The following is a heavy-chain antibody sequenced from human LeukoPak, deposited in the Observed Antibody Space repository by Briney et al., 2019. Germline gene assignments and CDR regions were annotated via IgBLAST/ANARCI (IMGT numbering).Heavy chain of an antibody. D-gene: IGHD3-16*01. CDR3: ARVGLRVGAFDI. V-gene: IGHV1-8*01. J-gene: IGHJ3*02. CDR1: GYTFTSYD. CDR2: MDPNGGNT. Sequence: ASVKVSCKASGYTFTSYDINWVRQATGQGLEWMGWMDPNGGNTGYAQKFQGRVTMTRNTSISTAYMELSSLRSEDTAVYYCARVGLRVGAFDIWGQGTMVTVSS.